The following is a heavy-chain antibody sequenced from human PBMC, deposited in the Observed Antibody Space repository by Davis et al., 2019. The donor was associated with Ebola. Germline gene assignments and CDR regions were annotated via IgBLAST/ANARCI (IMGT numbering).Heavy chain of an antibody. CDR3: ARDLSYSYYYHYYGMDV. Sequence: ASVKVSCKASGGTFSSYAISWVRQAPGQGLEWMGWMNPNTGNTGYAQKFQGIVTMTRNTSISTAYMELSSRRSDDTAVYYCARDLSYSYYYHYYGMDVWGQGTTVTVSS. CDR1: GGTFSSYA. CDR2: MNPNTGNT. J-gene: IGHJ6*02. D-gene: IGHD3-10*01. V-gene: IGHV1-8*02.